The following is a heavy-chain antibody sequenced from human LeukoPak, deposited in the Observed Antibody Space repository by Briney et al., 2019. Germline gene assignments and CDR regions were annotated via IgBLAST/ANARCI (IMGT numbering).Heavy chain of an antibody. CDR1: GGSISGYY. CDR2: IYYSGST. D-gene: IGHD2/OR15-2a*01. CDR3: ARASFGDPGYMDV. Sequence: SGTLSLTCTVSGGSISGYYWSWIRQPPGKGLEWIGYIYYSGSTNYNPSLKSRVTISVDTSKNQFSLKLSSVTAADTAVYYCARASFGDPGYMDVWGKGTTVTISS. J-gene: IGHJ6*03. V-gene: IGHV4-59*01.